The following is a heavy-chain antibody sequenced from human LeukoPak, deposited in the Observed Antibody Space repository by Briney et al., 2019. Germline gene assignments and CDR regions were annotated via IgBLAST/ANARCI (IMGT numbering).Heavy chain of an antibody. CDR2: IYPGDSDT. V-gene: IGHV5-51*01. CDR1: GYSFTSYW. Sequence: GESLKISCKGSGYSFTSYWIGWVRQMPGKGLEWMGIIYPGDSDTRYSPSFQGQVTISADKSISTAYLQWSSLKASHTAMYYCARLAEGSGSYYGDAFDIWGQGTMVTVSS. CDR3: ARLAEGSGSYYGDAFDI. D-gene: IGHD3-10*01. J-gene: IGHJ3*02.